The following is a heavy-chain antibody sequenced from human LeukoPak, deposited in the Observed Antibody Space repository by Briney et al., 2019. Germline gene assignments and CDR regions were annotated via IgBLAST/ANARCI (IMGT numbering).Heavy chain of an antibody. CDR3: ARSIAAAATYYYGMDV. D-gene: IGHD6-13*01. J-gene: IGHJ6*02. CDR2: ISYDGSNK. CDR1: GFTFSSYA. V-gene: IGHV3-30*04. Sequence: GSLRLSCAASGFTFSSYAMHWVRQAPGKGLEWVAVISYDGSNKYYADSVKGRFTISRDNSKNTLYLQMNSLRAEDTAVYYCARSIAAAATYYYGMDVWGQGTTVTVSS.